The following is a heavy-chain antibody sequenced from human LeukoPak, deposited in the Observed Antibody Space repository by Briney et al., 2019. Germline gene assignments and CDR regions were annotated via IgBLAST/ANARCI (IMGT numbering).Heavy chain of an antibody. CDR3: AKDRTQWLRPHDAFDI. CDR2: ISGSVGST. V-gene: IGHV3-23*01. J-gene: IGHJ3*02. CDR1: GFTFSTYA. Sequence: GGSLRLSCAASGFTFSTYAMSWVRQAPGKGLEWVSTISGSVGSTYFADFVRGRFTISRDNSKNTLYLQMSSLRAEDTAVYYCAKDRTQWLRPHDAFDIWGQGTMVTVSS. D-gene: IGHD6-19*01.